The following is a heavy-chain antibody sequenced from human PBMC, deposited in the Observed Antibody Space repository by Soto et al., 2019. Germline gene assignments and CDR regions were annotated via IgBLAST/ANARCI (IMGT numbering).Heavy chain of an antibody. D-gene: IGHD3-16*02. CDR3: ARWPQPRYTADPYAVDV. J-gene: IGHJ6*02. V-gene: IGHV1-69*11. CDR1: GGTFSSSG. CDR2: IVPSLDTT. Sequence: QVHLVQSGTEVKKPGSSVKVSCKASGGTFSSSGFSWVRQAPGQGLEWMGMIVPSLDTTNYAQKFQARVTITADEVTRTAYMELRSLRAEDTAVYYCARWPQPRYTADPYAVDVWGQGNRVIVSS.